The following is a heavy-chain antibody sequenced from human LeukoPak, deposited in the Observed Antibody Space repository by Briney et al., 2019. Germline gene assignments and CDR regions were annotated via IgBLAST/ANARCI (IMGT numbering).Heavy chain of an antibody. CDR2: IYYSGST. D-gene: IGHD4-17*01. Sequence: SETLSLTCAVYGGSFSGYYWSWIRQPPGKGLEWIGYIYYSGSTNYNPSLKSRVTISVDTSKNQFSLKLSSVTAADTAVYYCARAYGDSHYYYYGMDVWGQGTTVTVSS. V-gene: IGHV4-59*01. CDR3: ARAYGDSHYYYYGMDV. J-gene: IGHJ6*02. CDR1: GGSFSGYY.